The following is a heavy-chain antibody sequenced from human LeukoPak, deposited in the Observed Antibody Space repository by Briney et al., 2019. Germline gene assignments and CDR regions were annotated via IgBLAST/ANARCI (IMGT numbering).Heavy chain of an antibody. CDR3: ARDQSGSLNYFDY. CDR1: GFTVSSNY. Sequence: GGSLRLSCAASGFTVSSNYMSWVRQAPGKGLEWVSVIYSGGSTYYADSVKGRFTISRDNSKNTLYLQMNSLRAEDTAVYYCARDQSGSLNYFDYWGQGTLVTVSS. V-gene: IGHV3-53*01. J-gene: IGHJ4*02. CDR2: IYSGGST. D-gene: IGHD1-26*01.